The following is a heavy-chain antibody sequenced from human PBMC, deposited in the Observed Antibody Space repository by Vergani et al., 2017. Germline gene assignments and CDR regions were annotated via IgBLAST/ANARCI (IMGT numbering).Heavy chain of an antibody. J-gene: IGHJ4*02. CDR1: GFTSDDYA. V-gene: IGHV3-9*02. Sequence: EVQLVESGGGLVQPGRSLRLSCAAAGFTSDDYAMHWVRQAPGKGLELVSGISWNSGSIGYADSVKGRFTISRDNAKNSLYLQMNSLRAEATALYYCAKDMRAAAGPFDYWGQGTLVTVSS. CDR2: ISWNSGSI. CDR3: AKDMRAAAGPFDY. D-gene: IGHD6-13*01.